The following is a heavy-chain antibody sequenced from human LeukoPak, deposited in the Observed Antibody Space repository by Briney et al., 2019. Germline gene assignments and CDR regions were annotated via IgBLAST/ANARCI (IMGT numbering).Heavy chain of an antibody. Sequence: SVKVSCKASGGTFSSYAISWVRQAPGQGLEWMGRIIPIFGTANYAQKFQGRVTITTDESTSTAYMELSSLRSEDTAVYYCARDRSGYQNNPSWFDPWGQGTLVTVSS. CDR1: GGTFSSYA. V-gene: IGHV1-69*05. CDR3: ARDRSGYQNNPSWFDP. D-gene: IGHD5-12*01. CDR2: IIPIFGTA. J-gene: IGHJ5*02.